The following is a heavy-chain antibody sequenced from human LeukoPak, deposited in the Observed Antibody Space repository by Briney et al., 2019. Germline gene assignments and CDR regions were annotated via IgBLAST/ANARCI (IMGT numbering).Heavy chain of an antibody. CDR2: IKSKTDGGTT. CDR3: ARLSLGYCSNTSCRDFDY. Sequence: PGGSLRLSCAASGFTFSNAWMSWVRQAPGKGLEWVGRIKSKTDGGTTDYAAPVKGRFTISKDDSKNTLYLQMNSLRAEDTAVYYCARLSLGYCSNTSCRDFDYWGQGTLVTVSS. D-gene: IGHD2-2*01. J-gene: IGHJ4*02. CDR1: GFTFSNAW. V-gene: IGHV3-15*01.